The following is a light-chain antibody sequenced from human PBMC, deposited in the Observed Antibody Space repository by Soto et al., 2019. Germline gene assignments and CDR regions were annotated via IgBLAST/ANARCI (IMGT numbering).Light chain of an antibody. CDR2: DVS. CDR3: CSYADNYSYV. Sequence: SALTHPRSVSGSPGQSVTISCTGTSSDVGAYNYVSWYQQHPGKAPKLMTYDVSKRPSGVPDRFSGSKSGNTASLTISGLQAEDEADYYCCSYADNYSYVFGTGTKVTVL. J-gene: IGLJ1*01. CDR1: SSDVGAYNY. V-gene: IGLV2-11*01.